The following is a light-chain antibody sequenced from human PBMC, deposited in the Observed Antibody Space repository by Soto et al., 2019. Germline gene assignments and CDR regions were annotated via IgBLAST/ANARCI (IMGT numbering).Light chain of an antibody. CDR2: AAS. CDR1: QGISSY. V-gene: IGKV1-9*01. J-gene: IGKJ3*01. Sequence: DIQLTQSPSFLSASVGDRVTITCRASQGISSYLAWYQQKPGKALKLLIYAASTLQSGVPSRFSGSGSGTEFTLAISSQQPEDGATYYCQRLNSYPFTFGPGTKVDIK. CDR3: QRLNSYPFT.